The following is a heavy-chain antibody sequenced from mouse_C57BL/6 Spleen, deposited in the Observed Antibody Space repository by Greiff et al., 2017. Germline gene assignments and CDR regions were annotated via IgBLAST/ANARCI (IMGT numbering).Heavy chain of an antibody. D-gene: IGHD3-2*02. CDR3: TTSAQAC. CDR2: IDPENGDT. V-gene: IGHV14-4*01. J-gene: IGHJ3*01. CDR1: GFNIKDDS. Sequence: EVKLMESGAELVRPGASVKLSCTASGFNIKDDSMHWVKQRPEQGLEWIGWIDPENGDTEYASKFQGKATITADTSSNTAYLQLSSLTSEATAVYYWTTSAQACWGQGTPVTVSA.